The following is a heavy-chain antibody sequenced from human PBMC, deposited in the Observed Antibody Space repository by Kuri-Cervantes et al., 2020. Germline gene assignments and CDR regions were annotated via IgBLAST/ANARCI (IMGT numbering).Heavy chain of an antibody. J-gene: IGHJ4*02. V-gene: IGHV1-8*02. Sequence: ASVKVSCKASGYTFTSYGISWVRQATGQGLEWMGWMNPNGGNTGYAQKFQGRVTMTRNTSISTAYMELSSLRSEDTAVYYCARVLSPRSVRGVINHFDYWGQGTLVTVSS. D-gene: IGHD3-10*01. CDR2: MNPNGGNT. CDR1: GYTFTSYG. CDR3: ARVLSPRSVRGVINHFDY.